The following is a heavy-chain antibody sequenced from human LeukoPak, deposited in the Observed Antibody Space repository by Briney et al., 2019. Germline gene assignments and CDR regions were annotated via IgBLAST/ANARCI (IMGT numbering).Heavy chain of an antibody. CDR3: AKSGGSYPYYFDY. J-gene: IGHJ4*02. CDR2: TSGSGDNT. CDR1: GFTFSSYA. D-gene: IGHD1-26*01. Sequence: GGSLRLSCAASGFTFSSYAMSWVRQAPGKGLEWVSATSGSGDNTYYADSVKGRFTISRDNSKNTLYLQMNSLRAEDTAVYYCAKSGGSYPYYFDYWGQGTLVTVSS. V-gene: IGHV3-23*01.